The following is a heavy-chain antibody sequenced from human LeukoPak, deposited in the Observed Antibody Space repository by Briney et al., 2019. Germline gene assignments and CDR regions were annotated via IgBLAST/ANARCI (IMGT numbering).Heavy chain of an antibody. D-gene: IGHD2-8*01. CDR1: GGSISSSNW. CDR3: ARVEQGYCADGVCQLGWFDP. Sequence: SGTLSLTCAVSGGSISSSNWWSWVRQPPGKGLEWIGEIYHSGSTNYNPSLKSRVTISVDKSKNQFSLKVTSVTAADTAVYYCARVEQGYCADGVCQLGWFDPWGQGNLVTVSS. V-gene: IGHV4-4*02. CDR2: IYHSGST. J-gene: IGHJ5*02.